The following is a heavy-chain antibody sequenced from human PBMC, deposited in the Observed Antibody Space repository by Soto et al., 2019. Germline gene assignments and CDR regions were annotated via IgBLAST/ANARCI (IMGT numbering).Heavy chain of an antibody. J-gene: IGHJ4*02. Sequence: KSSETLSLTCTVSGGSMIAYYWNWMRQPPGKGLQWIGYTYYSGSTTYNPSLKSRVTISVDSPKNQFSLKLDSVTPADTAVYYCARVRGTAGKRYFDYWGPGTLVTVSS. CDR1: GGSMIAYY. D-gene: IGHD6-13*01. CDR2: TYYSGST. V-gene: IGHV4-59*01. CDR3: ARVRGTAGKRYFDY.